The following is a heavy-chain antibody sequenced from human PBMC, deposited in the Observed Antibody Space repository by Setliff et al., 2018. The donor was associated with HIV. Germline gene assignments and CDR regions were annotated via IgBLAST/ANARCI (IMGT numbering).Heavy chain of an antibody. CDR1: GGSTDIGSYY. D-gene: IGHD6-19*01. CDR2: MYYTGST. V-gene: IGHV4-39*02. Sequence: SETLSLTCTVSGGSTDIGSYYWAWIRQPPGKGLEWIGSMYYTGSTYYNPSLKSRVTISIDTSKNQFSLKLNSVTAADTAMYYCARDGGSSGWYFVLGYSDYWGPGTLVTVSS. J-gene: IGHJ4*02. CDR3: ARDGGSSGWYFVLGYSDY.